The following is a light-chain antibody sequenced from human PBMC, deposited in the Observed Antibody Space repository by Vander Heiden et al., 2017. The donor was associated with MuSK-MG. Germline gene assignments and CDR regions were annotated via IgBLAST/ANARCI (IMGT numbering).Light chain of an antibody. J-gene: IGKJ1*01. CDR2: AAD. Sequence: ETVMTQSPATLSVSPGGRATLSCRASQIVSFNLAWYQQQPGQAPRLLIYAADSRATGTPARFSGSGSGTDFTLTINSLQSEDSAVYYCQQDDYCPWTFGQGTKVEIE. V-gene: IGKV3-15*01. CDR3: QQDDYCPWT. CDR1: QIVSFN.